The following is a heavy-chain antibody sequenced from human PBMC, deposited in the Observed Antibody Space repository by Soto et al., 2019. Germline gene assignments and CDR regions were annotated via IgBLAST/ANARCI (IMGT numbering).Heavy chain of an antibody. Sequence: LRLSCTASGLSVRNNYMSWVRQAPGVGLEWVSVIYNDGTTYYADSVKGRFTLSRDTSKNTLSLQMDSLRAEDTAVYYCVRPLPSGRNYGMDVWGQGTTVTVSS. J-gene: IGHJ6*02. CDR3: VRPLPSGRNYGMDV. CDR2: IYNDGTT. V-gene: IGHV3-53*01. D-gene: IGHD3-10*01. CDR1: GLSVRNNY.